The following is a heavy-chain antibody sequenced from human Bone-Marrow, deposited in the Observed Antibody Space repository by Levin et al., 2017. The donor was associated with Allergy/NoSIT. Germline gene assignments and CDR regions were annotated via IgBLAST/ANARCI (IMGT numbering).Heavy chain of an antibody. V-gene: IGHV3-30-3*01. D-gene: IGHD5-12*01. CDR1: GFTFSSYA. CDR3: ARARDIVATIDAFDI. J-gene: IGHJ3*02. Sequence: SCAASGFTFSSYAMHWVRQAPGKGLEWVAVISYDGSNKYYADSVKGRFTISRDNSKNTLYLQMNSLRAEDTAVYYCARARDIVATIDAFDIWGQGTMVTVSS. CDR2: ISYDGSNK.